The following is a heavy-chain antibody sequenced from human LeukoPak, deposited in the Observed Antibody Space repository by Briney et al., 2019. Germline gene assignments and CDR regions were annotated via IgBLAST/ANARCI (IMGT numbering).Heavy chain of an antibody. Sequence: ASVKVSCKASGYTFTSYDINWVRQAPGQGLEWMGWISAYSGNTNYAQKLQGRVTMTTDTSTSTAYMELRSLRSDDTAVYYCARDLEYGAGSYGDYWGQGTLVTVSS. CDR1: GYTFTSYD. CDR3: ARDLEYGAGSYGDY. J-gene: IGHJ4*02. CDR2: ISAYSGNT. V-gene: IGHV1-18*01. D-gene: IGHD3-10*01.